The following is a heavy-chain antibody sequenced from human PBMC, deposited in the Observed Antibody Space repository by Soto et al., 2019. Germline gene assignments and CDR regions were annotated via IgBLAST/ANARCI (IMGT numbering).Heavy chain of an antibody. Sequence: EVQLLESGGGLVQPGGSLRLSCAASGFTFSSYAMSWVRQAPGKGLEWVSAICGSGGSTYYADSVKGRFTISRDNSKNTLYLQMNSLRAEDTAVYYCAINQWDSSGYYVFDYWGQGTLVTVSS. D-gene: IGHD3-22*01. V-gene: IGHV3-23*01. J-gene: IGHJ4*02. CDR1: GFTFSSYA. CDR2: ICGSGGST. CDR3: AINQWDSSGYYVFDY.